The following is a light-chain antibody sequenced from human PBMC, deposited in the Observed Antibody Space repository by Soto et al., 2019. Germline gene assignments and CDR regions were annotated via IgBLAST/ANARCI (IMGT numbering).Light chain of an antibody. CDR2: DAS. CDR3: QQSSNWPPIN. J-gene: IGKJ5*01. CDR1: QSVKTF. Sequence: EIVLTHSPATLSFSPLEIATLSFSSSQSVKTFLVWYQQSPGQPPRLLIHDASHRAAGIPARFSGSGFGTDFTLTISSLEPEDAAVYYCQQSSNWPPINFGQGTRLEIK. V-gene: IGKV3-11*01.